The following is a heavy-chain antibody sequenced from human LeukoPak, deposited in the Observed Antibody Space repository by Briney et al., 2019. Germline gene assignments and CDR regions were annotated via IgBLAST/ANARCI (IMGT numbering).Heavy chain of an antibody. CDR1: GFIFGDYG. D-gene: IGHD6-19*01. V-gene: IGHV3-23*01. Sequence: GGSLRLSCAASGFIFGDYGMNWARQAPGKGLEWVSGIGGRGGRTYYADSVQGRFTISRDNSNNTVDLQMNSLRAEDTAIYYCAKGRIAVAPYYGMDVWGRGTTVSVSS. CDR2: IGGRGGRT. CDR3: AKGRIAVAPYYGMDV. J-gene: IGHJ6*02.